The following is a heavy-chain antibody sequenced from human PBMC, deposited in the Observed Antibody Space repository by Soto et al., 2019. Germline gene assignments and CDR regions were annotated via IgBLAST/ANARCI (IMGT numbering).Heavy chain of an antibody. CDR1: GSTFSAYA. D-gene: IGHD2-8*01. CDR2: ISGSGGST. CDR3: AKGSYCTNGICYNY. V-gene: IGHV3-23*01. Sequence: GASLRLSCAASGSTFSAYAMSWVGQAPGKGLEWVSAISGSGGSTYYADSVKGRFTISRDNSKNTLYLQMNSLRAEDTAVYYCAKGSYCTNGICYNYWGQGTLVTVSS. J-gene: IGHJ4*02.